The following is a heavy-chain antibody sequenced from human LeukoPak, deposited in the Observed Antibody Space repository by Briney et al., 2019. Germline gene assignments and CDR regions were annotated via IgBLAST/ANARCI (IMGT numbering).Heavy chain of an antibody. CDR3: AREGNYGDYKGAVGGFDI. CDR1: GGSFSGYY. CDR2: INHSGST. J-gene: IGHJ3*02. Sequence: SETLSLTCAVYGGSFSGYYWSWIRQPPGKGLEWIGEINHSGSTNYNPSLESRVTISVDTSKNQFSLKLSSVTAADTAVYYCAREGNYGDYKGAVGGFDIWGQGTMVTVSS. D-gene: IGHD4-17*01. V-gene: IGHV4-34*01.